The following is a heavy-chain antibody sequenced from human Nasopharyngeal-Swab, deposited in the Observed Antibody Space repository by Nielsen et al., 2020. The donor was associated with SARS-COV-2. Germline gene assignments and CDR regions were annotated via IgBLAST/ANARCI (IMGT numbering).Heavy chain of an antibody. CDR1: GYTFTSYG. CDR3: ARLYCGGDCSYYYYGMDV. D-gene: IGHD2-21*02. V-gene: IGHV1-18*01. Sequence: ASVKVSCKASGYTFTSYGISWVRQAPGQGLERMGWISAYNGSTNYAQKLQGRVTMTTDTSTSTAYMELRSLRSDDTAVYYCARLYCGGDCSYYYYGMDVWGQGTTVTVSS. J-gene: IGHJ6*02. CDR2: ISAYNGST.